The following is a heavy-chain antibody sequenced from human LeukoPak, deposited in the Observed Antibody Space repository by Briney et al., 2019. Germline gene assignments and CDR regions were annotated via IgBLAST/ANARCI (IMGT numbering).Heavy chain of an antibody. D-gene: IGHD2-2*02. V-gene: IGHV3-23*01. CDR1: GFTFSSYA. J-gene: IGHJ4*02. CDR2: ISGSGGST. CDR3: ARVVYCSSTSCYKELDY. Sequence: PGGSLRLSCAASGFTFSSYAMSWVRQAPGKGLEWVSAISGSGGSTYYADSVKGRFTISRDNAKNSLYLQMNSLRAEDTAVYYCARVVYCSSTSCYKELDYWGQGTLVTVSS.